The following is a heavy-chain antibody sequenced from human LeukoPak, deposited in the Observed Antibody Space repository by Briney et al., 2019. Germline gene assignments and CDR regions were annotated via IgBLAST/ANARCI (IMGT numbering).Heavy chain of an antibody. CDR2: INEDGGER. Sequence: GGALRLSCAASGFTLNRYWMSWVRQAPRKGLEGVANINEDGGERHYVASVKGRFTISRDNAKNSLYLQMNSLRAEDTAVYYCARGGNLQNWGGGTLVTVSS. J-gene: IGHJ1*01. V-gene: IGHV3-7*01. CDR3: ARGGNLQN. D-gene: IGHD1-14*01. CDR1: GFTLNRYW.